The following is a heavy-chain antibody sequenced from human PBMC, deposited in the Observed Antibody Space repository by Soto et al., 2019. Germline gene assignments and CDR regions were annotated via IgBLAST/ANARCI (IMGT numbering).Heavy chain of an antibody. J-gene: IGHJ5*02. D-gene: IGHD3-10*01. CDR3: AKDRNLVRGRMPS. V-gene: IGHV3-30*02. CDR2: IWYDGSNK. Sequence: PGGSLRLSCAASGFTFSSYGMHWVRQAPGKGLEWVAVIWYDGSNKYYADSVKGRFTISRDNSKNTLYLQMNSLRAEDTAVYYWAKDRNLVRGRMPSWGQGTLVTVPS. CDR1: GFTFSSYG.